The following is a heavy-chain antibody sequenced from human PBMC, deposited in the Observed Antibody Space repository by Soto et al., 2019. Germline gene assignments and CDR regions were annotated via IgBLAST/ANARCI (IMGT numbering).Heavy chain of an antibody. CDR2: ISRSGDST. CDR3: AKGGYYGSGSYFSTWYDY. CDR1: GLIFSNYG. V-gene: IGHV3-23*01. D-gene: IGHD3-10*01. Sequence: EVQLLESGGGLVQPGGSLRLSCAASGLIFSNYGMSWVRQAPGKGLEWVSGISRSGDSTYYADSVKGRFTMSRDNSKNTLLRQMNSLRAEDTAIYYCAKGGYYGSGSYFSTWYDYWGQGTLVTVSS. J-gene: IGHJ4*02.